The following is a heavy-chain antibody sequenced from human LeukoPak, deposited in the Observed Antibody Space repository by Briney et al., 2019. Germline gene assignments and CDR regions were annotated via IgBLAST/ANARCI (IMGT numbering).Heavy chain of an antibody. CDR3: ARDPSGAFDI. CDR2: IYTSGST. D-gene: IGHD3-10*01. Sequence: SETLSLTCTVSGGSISSGSYYWSWIRQPAGKGLEWIGRIYTSGSTNYNPSLKSRVTMSVDTSKNQFSLKLSSVTAADTAVYYCARDPSGAFDIWGQGTMVTVSS. J-gene: IGHJ3*02. CDR1: GGSISSGSYY. V-gene: IGHV4-61*02.